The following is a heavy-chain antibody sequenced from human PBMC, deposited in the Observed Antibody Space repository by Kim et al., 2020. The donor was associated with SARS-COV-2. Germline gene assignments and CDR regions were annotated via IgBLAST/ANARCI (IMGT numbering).Heavy chain of an antibody. CDR3: ARSATVGAFDI. J-gene: IGHJ3*02. D-gene: IGHD4-17*01. Sequence: NYNPSLKSRVTISVDTSKNQFSLKLSSVTAADTAVYYCARSATVGAFDIWGQGTMVTVSS. V-gene: IGHV4-34*01.